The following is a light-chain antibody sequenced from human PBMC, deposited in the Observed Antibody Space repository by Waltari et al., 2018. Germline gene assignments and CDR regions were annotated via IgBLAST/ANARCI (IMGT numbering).Light chain of an antibody. CDR3: TSYAGSNILV. CDR1: SRDVGGHHF. CDR2: EVS. V-gene: IGLV2-8*01. J-gene: IGLJ2*01. Sequence: QSALTQPPSASGSPGQSVTISCTGPSRDVGGHHFFPWYQQHPGKVPKLMIHEVSKRPSGVPDRFSGSKSGDTASLTVSGLQAEDEADYYCTSYAGSNILVFGGGTKLTVL.